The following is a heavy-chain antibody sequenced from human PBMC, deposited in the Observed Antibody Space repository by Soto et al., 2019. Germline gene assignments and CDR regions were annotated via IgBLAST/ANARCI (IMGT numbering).Heavy chain of an antibody. CDR1: GGTFSSYA. CDR3: ARDSIAARRGFDY. J-gene: IGHJ4*02. D-gene: IGHD6-6*01. Sequence: GASVKVSCKASGGTFSSYAISWVRQAPGQGLEWMGGIIPIFSTANYAQKFQGRVTITADESTSTAYMELSSLRSEDTAVYYCARDSIAARRGFDYWGQGTLVIVSS. CDR2: IIPIFSTA. V-gene: IGHV1-69*13.